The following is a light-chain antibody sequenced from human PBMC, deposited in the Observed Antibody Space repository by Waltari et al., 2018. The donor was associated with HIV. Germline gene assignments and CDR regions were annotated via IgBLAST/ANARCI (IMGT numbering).Light chain of an antibody. V-gene: IGKV3-11*01. J-gene: IGKJ3*01. Sequence: EIVLTQSPATLSLSPGERATLSGRASQSVSTYLAWYQPKPGQAPRLLIYDASSRGTGIPARVSGSGSGTDFTLSVSSLEPEDFAVYYCQQHSIWPLITFGPGTKVDVK. CDR1: QSVSTY. CDR3: QQHSIWPLIT. CDR2: DAS.